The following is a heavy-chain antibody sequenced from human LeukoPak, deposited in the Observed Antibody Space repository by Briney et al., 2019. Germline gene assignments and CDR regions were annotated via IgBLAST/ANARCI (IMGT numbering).Heavy chain of an antibody. V-gene: IGHV3-53*01. D-gene: IGHD5/OR15-5a*01. J-gene: IGHJ3*02. CDR3: ARSNDAFDI. CDR1: GFTVSSNY. Sequence: PGGYLRLSCAASGFTVSSNYMNWVRQAPGKGLEWVSIIYSGGSTFYADSVKGRFTISRDNSKNTLFLQMNSLRAEDMAVYYCARSNDAFDIWGQGTMVTVSS. CDR2: IYSGGST.